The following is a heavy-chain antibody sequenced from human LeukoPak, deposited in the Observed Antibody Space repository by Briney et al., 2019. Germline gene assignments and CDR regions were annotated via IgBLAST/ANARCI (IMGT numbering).Heavy chain of an antibody. Sequence: PSETLSLTCAVYGGSFSGYYWSWIRQPPGKGLEWIGEINHSGSTNYNPSLKSRVTMSVDTSKNQFSLKLSSVTAADTAVYYCARKSAAGSDYWGQGTLVTVSS. CDR1: GGSFSGYY. J-gene: IGHJ4*02. CDR3: ARKSAAGSDY. CDR2: INHSGST. D-gene: IGHD6-13*01. V-gene: IGHV4-34*01.